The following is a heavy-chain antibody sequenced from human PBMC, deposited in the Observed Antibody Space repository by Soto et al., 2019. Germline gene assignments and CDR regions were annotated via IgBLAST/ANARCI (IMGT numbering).Heavy chain of an antibody. CDR1: GFTFSGSA. J-gene: IGHJ6*02. V-gene: IGHV3-73*01. CDR3: TSGLLSIAARPADYYYYGMDV. CDR2: IRSKANSYAT. Sequence: GGSLRLSCAASGFTFSGSATHWVRQASGKGLEWVGRIRSKANSYATAYAASVKGRFTISRDDSKNTAYLQMNSLKTEDTAVYYCTSGLLSIAARPADYYYYGMDVWGQGTTVTVSS. D-gene: IGHD6-6*01.